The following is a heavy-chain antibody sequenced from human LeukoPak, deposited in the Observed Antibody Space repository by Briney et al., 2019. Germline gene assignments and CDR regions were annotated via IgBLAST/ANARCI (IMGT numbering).Heavy chain of an antibody. CDR1: GFTFSSYA. D-gene: IGHD4-17*01. CDR3: AKNPDSYYGDYLNWFDP. CDR2: ISYDGSNK. Sequence: GRSLRLSCAASGFTFSSYAMHWVRQAPGKGLEWVAVISYDGSNKYYADSVKGRFTISRDNSKNTLYLQMNSLRAEDTAVYYCAKNPDSYYGDYLNWFDPWGQGTLVTVSS. J-gene: IGHJ5*02. V-gene: IGHV3-30*07.